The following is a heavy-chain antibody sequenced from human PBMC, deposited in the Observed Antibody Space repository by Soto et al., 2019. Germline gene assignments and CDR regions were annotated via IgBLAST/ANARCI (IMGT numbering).Heavy chain of an antibody. CDR2: IIPIFGTA. Sequence: GPSVKVSCKASGGTFSSYAISWVRQAPGQGLEWMGGIIPIFGTANYAQKFQGRVTITADESTSTAYMELSSLRSEDTAVYYCARPCSSTSCFRRDYYYGIDVWGQGTTVTVSS. CDR3: ARPCSSTSCFRRDYYYGIDV. V-gene: IGHV1-69*13. D-gene: IGHD2-2*01. J-gene: IGHJ6*02. CDR1: GGTFSSYA.